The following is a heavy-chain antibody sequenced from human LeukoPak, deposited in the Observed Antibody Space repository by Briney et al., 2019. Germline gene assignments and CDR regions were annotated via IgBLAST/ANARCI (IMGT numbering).Heavy chain of an antibody. V-gene: IGHV1-58*02. CDR3: AAQRGASLHDFWSTRLFDP. CDR2: IVLGSGNT. D-gene: IGHD3-3*01. CDR1: GFTFHTSA. J-gene: IGHJ5*02. Sequence: ASVKVSCKASGFTFHTSAMQWVRQARGQRLEWIGWIVLGSGNTVYSHKFHDRVIITRDMSTSTVYMELDSLGSEDTAVYYCAAQRGASLHDFWSTRLFDPWGQGTLVSVSS.